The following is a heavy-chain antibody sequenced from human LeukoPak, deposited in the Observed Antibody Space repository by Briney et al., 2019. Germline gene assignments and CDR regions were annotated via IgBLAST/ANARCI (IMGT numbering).Heavy chain of an antibody. Sequence: ASVKVSCKASGYTFTGYYMHWVRQAPGQGLEWMGWINPNSGGTNYAQKFQGRVTMTRDTSISTAYMELSRLGSDDTAVYYCARADDYGDYGWFDPWGQGTLVTVSS. CDR1: GYTFTGYY. CDR3: ARADDYGDYGWFDP. CDR2: INPNSGGT. J-gene: IGHJ5*02. V-gene: IGHV1-2*02. D-gene: IGHD4-17*01.